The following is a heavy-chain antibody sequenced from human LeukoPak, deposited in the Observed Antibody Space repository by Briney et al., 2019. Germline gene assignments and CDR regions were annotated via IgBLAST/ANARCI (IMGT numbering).Heavy chain of an antibody. CDR3: AKGDSSGYYYWYFDY. Sequence: GGSLRLSCAASGFTVSSNYMSWVRQAPGKGLEWVSAISGSGGSTYYADSVKGRFTISRDNSKNTLYLQMNSLRAEDTAVYYCAKGDSSGYYYWYFDYWGQGTLVTVSS. CDR1: GFTVSSNY. J-gene: IGHJ4*02. D-gene: IGHD3-22*01. V-gene: IGHV3-23*01. CDR2: ISGSGGST.